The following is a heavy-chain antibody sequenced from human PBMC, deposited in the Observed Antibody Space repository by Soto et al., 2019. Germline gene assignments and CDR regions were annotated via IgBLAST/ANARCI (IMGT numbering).Heavy chain of an antibody. Sequence: GGSLRLSXTASGFTFGDYAMSWVRQAPGKGLEWVGFIRSKAYGGTTEYAASVKGRFTISRDDSKSIAYLQMNSLKTEDTAVYYCTREDYDSSGVDYWGQGTLVTVS. CDR1: GFTFGDYA. V-gene: IGHV3-49*04. D-gene: IGHD3-22*01. CDR2: IRSKAYGGTT. J-gene: IGHJ4*02. CDR3: TREDYDSSGVDY.